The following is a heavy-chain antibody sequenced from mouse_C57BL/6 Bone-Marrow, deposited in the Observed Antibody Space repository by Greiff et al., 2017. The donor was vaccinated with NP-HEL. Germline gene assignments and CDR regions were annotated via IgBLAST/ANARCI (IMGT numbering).Heavy chain of an antibody. Sequence: EVQLQQSGGGLVKPGGSLKLSCAASGFTFSGYAMSWVRQTPEKRLEWVATISDGGSYTYYPDNVKGRFTISRDNAKNNLYLQMSHLKSEDTAMYYCARDDPPGFAYWGQGTLVTVSA. J-gene: IGHJ3*01. CDR3: ARDDPPGFAY. CDR1: GFTFSGYA. CDR2: ISDGGSYT. V-gene: IGHV5-4*01.